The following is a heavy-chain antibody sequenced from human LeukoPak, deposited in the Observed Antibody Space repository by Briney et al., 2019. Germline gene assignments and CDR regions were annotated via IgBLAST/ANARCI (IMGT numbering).Heavy chain of an antibody. CDR1: GDSVSSNSAA. V-gene: IGHV6-1*01. CDR2: TYYRSKWYN. D-gene: IGHD3-10*01. CDR3: ARDRREYYYGSGSYYWYHFDY. J-gene: IGHJ4*02. Sequence: SQTLSLTCAISGDSVSSNSAAWNWIRQSPSRGLEWLGRTYYRSKWYNDYAVSVKSRITINPDTSKNQFSLQLNSVTPEDTAVYYCARDRREYYYGSGSYYWYHFDYWGQGTLVTVSS.